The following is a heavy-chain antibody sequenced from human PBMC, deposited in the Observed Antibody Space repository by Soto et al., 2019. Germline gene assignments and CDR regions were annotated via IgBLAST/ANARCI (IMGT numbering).Heavy chain of an antibody. J-gene: IGHJ4*02. CDR1: GNTFSSYD. D-gene: IGHD3-10*01. CDR3: ARGRASGSYYLLDY. Sequence: ASVKVSCMASGNTFSSYDINWVRQATGHGLEWMGWINPNSGNIGYAQKFQGRVTMTRDTALRTAYMEVSRLRSDDTAVYYCARGRASGSYYLLDYWGQGTLVTVSS. CDR2: INPNSGNI. V-gene: IGHV1-8*01.